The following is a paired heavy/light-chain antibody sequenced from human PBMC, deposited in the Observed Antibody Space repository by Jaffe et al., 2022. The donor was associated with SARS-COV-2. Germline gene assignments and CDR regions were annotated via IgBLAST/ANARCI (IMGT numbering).Light chain of an antibody. V-gene: IGLV7-43*01. CDR3: LLYYGGVNLEV. Sequence: QTVVTQEPSLTVSPGGTVTLTCASSTGAVTSGHHPNWFQQKPGQPPRALIYSTSNKHSWTPARFSGSLLGGKAALTLSGVQPDDEGDYYCLLYYGGVNLEVFGGGTKLTVL. J-gene: IGLJ2*01. CDR1: TGAVTSGHH. CDR2: STS.
Heavy chain of an antibody. CDR3: ASGQWVGATYY. Sequence: QVQLMQSGSELKKPGASVKVSCKASGYTFTTYPMSWVRQAPGQGLEWMGWINTNTGNPTYAQGFTGRFVFSLDTSVSTAYLQISSLKAEDTAIYYCASGQWVGATYYWGQGTLVTVSS. D-gene: IGHD1-26*01. CDR2: INTNTGNP. V-gene: IGHV7-4-1*02. J-gene: IGHJ4*02. CDR1: GYTFTTYP.